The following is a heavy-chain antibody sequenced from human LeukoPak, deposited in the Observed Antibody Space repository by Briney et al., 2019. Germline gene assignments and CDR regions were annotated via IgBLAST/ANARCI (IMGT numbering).Heavy chain of an antibody. Sequence: GGSLRLSCAASGFTFSSYSMNWVRQAPGKGLEWVSSISSSSSYIYYADSVKGRFTISRDNAKNSLYLQMNSLRAGDTAVYYCARDRSYYDILTGYSGYYMDVWGKGTTVTVSS. J-gene: IGHJ6*03. CDR1: GFTFSSYS. D-gene: IGHD3-9*01. CDR2: ISSSSSYI. CDR3: ARDRSYYDILTGYSGYYMDV. V-gene: IGHV3-21*01.